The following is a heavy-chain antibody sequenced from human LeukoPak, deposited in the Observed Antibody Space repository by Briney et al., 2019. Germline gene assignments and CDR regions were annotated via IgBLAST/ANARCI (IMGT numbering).Heavy chain of an antibody. V-gene: IGHV3-30*02. CDR2: IRYDGSNK. CDR1: GFTFSSYG. J-gene: IGHJ4*02. D-gene: IGHD3-3*01. Sequence: PGRSLRLSCAASGFTFSSYGMHWVRQAPGKGLEWVAFIRYDGSNKYYADSVKGRFTISRDNSKNTLYLQMNSLRAEDTAVYYCAKDFTIFGVVIIPFFDYWGQGTLVTVSS. CDR3: AKDFTIFGVVIIPFFDY.